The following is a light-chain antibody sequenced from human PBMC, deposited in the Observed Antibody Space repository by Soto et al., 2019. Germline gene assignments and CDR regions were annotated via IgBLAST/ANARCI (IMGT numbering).Light chain of an antibody. CDR2: RAS. V-gene: IGKV3-15*01. CDR3: QRFSSYPLT. J-gene: IGKJ4*01. CDR1: QSISDP. Sequence: EIVTTQSPASLAVSPGGRATLCCGASQSISDPLAWYQQKPGQAPRLLIHRASTRAPGFPARFSGSGSGTDFPLTISRLEPEDFAVYYCQRFSSYPLTFGGGTKVDI.